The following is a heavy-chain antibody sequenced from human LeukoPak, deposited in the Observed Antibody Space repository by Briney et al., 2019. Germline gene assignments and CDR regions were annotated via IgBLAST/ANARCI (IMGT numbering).Heavy chain of an antibody. D-gene: IGHD3-3*01. V-gene: IGHV4-34*01. CDR1: GGSFSGYY. CDR3: ARTITIFGVVTYDY. Sequence: PSETLSLTCTVYGGSFSGYYWSWIRQPPGKGLEWIGEINHSGSTNYNPSLKSRIDISVDTSKNQFSRKLSSVTAADTAVYYCARTITIFGVVTYDYWGQGTLVTVSS. J-gene: IGHJ4*02. CDR2: INHSGST.